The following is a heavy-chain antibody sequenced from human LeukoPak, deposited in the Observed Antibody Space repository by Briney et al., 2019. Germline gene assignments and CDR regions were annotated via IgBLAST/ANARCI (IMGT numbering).Heavy chain of an antibody. J-gene: IGHJ6*03. Sequence: ASVKVSCKASRYTFTSYDINWVRQATGQGPEWMGWMNPNSGNTGYAQKFQGRVTMTRNTSISTAYMELSSLRSEDTAVYYCASGGSSNYYYYMDVWGKGTTVTVSS. V-gene: IGHV1-8*01. D-gene: IGHD6-13*01. CDR2: MNPNSGNT. CDR3: ASGGSSNYYYYMDV. CDR1: RYTFTSYD.